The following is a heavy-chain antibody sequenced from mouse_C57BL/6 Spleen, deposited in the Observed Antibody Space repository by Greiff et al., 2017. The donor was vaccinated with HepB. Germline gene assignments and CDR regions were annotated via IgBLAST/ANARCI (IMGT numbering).Heavy chain of an antibody. Sequence: QVQLQQSGPELVKPGASVKISCKASGYAFSSSWMNWVKQRPGKGLEWIGRIYPGDGDTNYNGKFKGKATLTADKSSSTAYMQLISLTSEDSAVYFCAYGSSLYWYFDVWGTGTTVTVSS. CDR3: AYGSSLYWYFDV. CDR2: IYPGDGDT. V-gene: IGHV1-82*01. J-gene: IGHJ1*03. D-gene: IGHD1-1*01. CDR1: GYAFSSSW.